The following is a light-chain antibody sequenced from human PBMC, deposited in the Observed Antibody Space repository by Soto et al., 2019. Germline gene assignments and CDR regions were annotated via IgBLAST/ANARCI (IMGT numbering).Light chain of an antibody. CDR1: SSDVGAYDF. V-gene: IGLV2-14*01. CDR2: QVS. CDR3: ASHTTSSTWV. Sequence: QSVLTQAASASGSPGQTITISCSGTSSDVGAYDFVSWYQQHPGKAPKLLIFQVSNPPSGVSSRFSGSLSVNTASLTISGLQAEDEADYYRASHTTSSTWVFGGGTKLTVL. J-gene: IGLJ3*02.